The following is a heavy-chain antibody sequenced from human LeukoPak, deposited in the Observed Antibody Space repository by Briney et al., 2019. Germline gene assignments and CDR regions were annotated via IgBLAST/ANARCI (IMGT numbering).Heavy chain of an antibody. D-gene: IGHD3-22*01. CDR3: ANTLKYYDSSDY. CDR2: ISYDGSNK. J-gene: IGHJ4*02. Sequence: GRSLRLSCAASGFTFSTYVMHWVRQAPGKGLEWVAVISYDGSNKYYADSVKGRFTISRDNSKNTLYLQMNSLRAEDTAVYYCANTLKYYDSSDYWGQGTLVTVSS. V-gene: IGHV3-30*04. CDR1: GFTFSTYV.